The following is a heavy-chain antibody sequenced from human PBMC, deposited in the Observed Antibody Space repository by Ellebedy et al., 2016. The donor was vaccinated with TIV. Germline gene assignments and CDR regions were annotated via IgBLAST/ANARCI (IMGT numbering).Heavy chain of an antibody. V-gene: IGHV1-18*01. Sequence: AASVKVSCKASGYTFPSYGISWVRQAPGQGLEWRGWISAYNANTTFAQRLQGRVTLTTDTSTSTAYMELRSLTSDDTAVYFCARVSAVTAHFDHWGQGSLVTVSS. CDR2: ISAYNANT. J-gene: IGHJ4*02. CDR3: ARVSAVTAHFDH. D-gene: IGHD2-21*02. CDR1: GYTFPSYG.